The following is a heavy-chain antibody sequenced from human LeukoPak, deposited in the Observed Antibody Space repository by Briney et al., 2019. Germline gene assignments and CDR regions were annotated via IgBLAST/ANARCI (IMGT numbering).Heavy chain of an antibody. CDR2: IYYSGST. D-gene: IGHD4-11*01. CDR1: GGSISSYY. CDR3: ARLSGWTTASPFCYYMDV. J-gene: IGHJ6*03. Sequence: PSETLSLTCTVSGGSISSYYWSWIRQPPGKGLEWIGSIYYSGSTYYNPSLKSRVTISVDTSKNQLSLKLSSVTAADTAVYYCARLSGWTTASPFCYYMDVWGKGTTVTVSS. V-gene: IGHV4-59*05.